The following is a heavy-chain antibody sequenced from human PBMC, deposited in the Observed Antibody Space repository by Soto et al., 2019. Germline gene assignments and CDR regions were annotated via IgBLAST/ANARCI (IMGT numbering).Heavy chain of an antibody. CDR3: DRVPDGFHV. CDR1: GGSISSYY. Sequence: SETLSLTCTVSGGSISSYYWSWIRQPPGKGLEWIGYIYYSGSTNYNPSLKSRVTISVDTSKNQLSLKLTSVTAADTDVYYCDRVPDGFHVRGQGTMVTVSS. CDR2: IYYSGST. J-gene: IGHJ3*01. V-gene: IGHV4-59*08.